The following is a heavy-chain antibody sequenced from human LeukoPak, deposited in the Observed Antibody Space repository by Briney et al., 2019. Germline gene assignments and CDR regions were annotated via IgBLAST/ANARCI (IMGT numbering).Heavy chain of an antibody. CDR2: IIPILGIA. J-gene: IGHJ6*02. Sequence: SVKVSCKASGGTFSSYAISWVRQAPGQGLEWMGRIIPILGIANYAQKFQGRVTITADKSTSTAYMELSSLRSEDTAVYYCARDPSVLRFLEWLSPNYYYYGMDVWGQGTTVTVSS. D-gene: IGHD3-3*01. CDR1: GGTFSSYA. CDR3: ARDPSVLRFLEWLSPNYYYYGMDV. V-gene: IGHV1-69*04.